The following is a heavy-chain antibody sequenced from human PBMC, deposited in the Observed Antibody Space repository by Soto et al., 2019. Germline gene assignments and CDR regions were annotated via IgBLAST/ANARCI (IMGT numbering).Heavy chain of an antibody. CDR2: IYPRDSDT. Sequence: PGESLKISCKGSGDSFTSYWIGWVRQMPGKGLEWMGIIYPRDSDTRYGPSFQGQVTISADKSISTAYLQWSSLKASDSAVYYCASRKITSDAFDIWGQGTMVTVSS. CDR3: ASRKITSDAFDI. J-gene: IGHJ3*02. CDR1: GDSFTSYW. V-gene: IGHV5-51*01.